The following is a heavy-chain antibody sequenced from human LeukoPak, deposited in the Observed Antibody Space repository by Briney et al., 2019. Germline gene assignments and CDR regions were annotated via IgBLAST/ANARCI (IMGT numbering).Heavy chain of an antibody. D-gene: IGHD6-19*01. Sequence: PSETLSLTCAVSGGSISGYYWSWIRQPPGKGLEWIGYIYYSGYTDYNPSLKSRVTISVDMSKNQFSLKLSSVTAADTAVYCCARRGAGGPFDYWGQGTLVTVSS. CDR2: IYYSGYT. V-gene: IGHV4-59*01. CDR3: ARRGAGGPFDY. CDR1: GGSISGYY. J-gene: IGHJ4*02.